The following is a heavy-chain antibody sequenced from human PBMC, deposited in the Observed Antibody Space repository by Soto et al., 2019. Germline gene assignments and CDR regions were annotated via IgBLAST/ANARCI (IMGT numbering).Heavy chain of an antibody. CDR3: ANFPSCSSSACLDY. CDR1: CFSFSKYS. J-gene: IGHJ4*02. D-gene: IGHD2-15*01. Sequence: PGGSLRLSCTASCFSFSKYSMNCVRQAPGKGLEWVASINDRSTYIFYADSVKGRFTISRDNAINSLYLQMKSLRPDDTAVYYCANFPSCSSSACLDYWGRGTLVTVSS. CDR2: INDRSTYI. V-gene: IGHV3-21*06.